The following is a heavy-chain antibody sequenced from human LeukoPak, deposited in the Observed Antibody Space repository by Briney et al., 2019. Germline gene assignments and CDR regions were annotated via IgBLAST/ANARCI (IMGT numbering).Heavy chain of an antibody. J-gene: IGHJ4*02. Sequence: SLRLSCAASGFTFGDYAMSWVRQAPGKGLEWVGFIRSKAYGGTTEYAASVKGRFTISRDDSKSIAYLQMNSLKTEDTAVYYCTTSYSSSWYYFDYWGQGTLVTVSS. CDR3: TTSYSSSWYYFDY. D-gene: IGHD6-13*01. V-gene: IGHV3-49*04. CDR2: IRSKAYGGTT. CDR1: GFTFGDYA.